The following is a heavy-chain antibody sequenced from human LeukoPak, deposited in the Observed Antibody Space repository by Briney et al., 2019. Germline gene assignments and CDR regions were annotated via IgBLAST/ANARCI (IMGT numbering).Heavy chain of an antibody. CDR2: MNPNSGNT. J-gene: IGHJ4*02. V-gene: IGHV1-8*01. D-gene: IGHD3-10*01. CDR1: GYTFTSYD. Sequence: ASVKVSCKASGYTFTSYDINWVRQATGQGLEGMGWMNPNSGNTGYAQKFQGRVTMTRNTSINTAYMELSSLRSEDTAVYYCARGLKRFGVGASTPNDYWGQGTLVTVSS. CDR3: ARGLKRFGVGASTPNDY.